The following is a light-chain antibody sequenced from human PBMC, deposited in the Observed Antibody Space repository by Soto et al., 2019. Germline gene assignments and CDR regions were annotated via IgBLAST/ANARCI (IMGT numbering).Light chain of an antibody. J-gene: IGKJ2*01. CDR2: GAS. Sequence: EIVLTQSPGTLSLSPGERATLSCRASQSVSSSSYLAWYQQKPGQAPRLLIYGASSRATGIPARFSGSGSGTDFTLTISRLEPEDFAVYYCHQYGSSPSYTFGQGTQLEIK. V-gene: IGKV3-20*01. CDR3: HQYGSSPSYT. CDR1: QSVSSSSY.